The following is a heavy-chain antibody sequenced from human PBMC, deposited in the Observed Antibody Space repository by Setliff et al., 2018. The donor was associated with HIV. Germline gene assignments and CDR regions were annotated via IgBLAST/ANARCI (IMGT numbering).Heavy chain of an antibody. V-gene: IGHV3-23*01. CDR3: AQAQTSVSGSYYQNLQH. CDR1: ELTFSNYA. Sequence: PGGSLRLSCAASELTFSNYAMTWVRQAPGKGLEWVSSLSGSGGSTYYADSVKGRFTISRDNSKNTLYLRMNSLRAEDTAVYYCAQAQTSVSGSYYQNLQHWGQGTLVTVSS. J-gene: IGHJ1*01. D-gene: IGHD3-10*01. CDR2: LSGSGGST.